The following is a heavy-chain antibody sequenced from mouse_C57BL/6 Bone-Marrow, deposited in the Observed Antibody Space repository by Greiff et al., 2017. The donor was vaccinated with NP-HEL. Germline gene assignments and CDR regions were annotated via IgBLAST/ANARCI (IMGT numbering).Heavy chain of an antibody. CDR1: GFNIKDDY. CDR3: TTYDYGSRRNYFDY. D-gene: IGHD1-1*01. Sequence: VQLQQSGAELVRPGASVKLSCTASGFNIKDDYMHWVKQRPEQGLEWIGWIDPENGDTEYASRFQGKATITADTSSNTAYLQRSSLTSEDTAVYYCTTYDYGSRRNYFDYWGQGTTLTVSS. CDR2: IDPENGDT. V-gene: IGHV14-4*01. J-gene: IGHJ2*01.